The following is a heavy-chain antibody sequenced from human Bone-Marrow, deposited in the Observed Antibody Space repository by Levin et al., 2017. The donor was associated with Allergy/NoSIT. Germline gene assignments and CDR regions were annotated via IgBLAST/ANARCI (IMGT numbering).Heavy chain of an antibody. CDR3: ARTGVNNRHDFDS. Sequence: AGGSLRLSCVGSGFTFENHGIHWVRQAPGRGLEWLSVLSYDGTTEYLADFVKGRLTMSRDNSKNTVYLHIHSLRPDDTAVYYCARTGVNNRHDFDSWGHGILVTVSS. V-gene: IGHV3-30*03. J-gene: IGHJ4*01. D-gene: IGHD1-14*01. CDR2: LSYDGTTE. CDR1: GFTFENHG.